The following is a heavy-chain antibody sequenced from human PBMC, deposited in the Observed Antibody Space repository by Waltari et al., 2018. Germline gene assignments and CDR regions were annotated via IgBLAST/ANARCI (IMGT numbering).Heavy chain of an antibody. CDR3: ARSSSSAFDC. CDR2: IKQDGSEK. J-gene: IGHJ4*02. D-gene: IGHD6-6*01. Sequence: EVQLVESGGGLVQPGGSLRLSCAASGFTFSSYWMSWVRQAPGKGLGWVANIKQDGSEKDYVDSVKGRFTISRDNAENSLYLQMNSLRAEDSAVYYCARSSSSAFDCWGQGTLVTVSS. V-gene: IGHV3-7*01. CDR1: GFTFSSYW.